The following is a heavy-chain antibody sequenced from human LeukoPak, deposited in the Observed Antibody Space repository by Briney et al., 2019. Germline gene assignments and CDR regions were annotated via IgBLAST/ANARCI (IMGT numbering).Heavy chain of an antibody. CDR3: AREKQGAFDI. CDR2: VNWNGGST. V-gene: IGHV3-20*04. CDR1: GFTFDDYG. J-gene: IGHJ3*02. Sequence: PGGSLRLSCAASGFTFDDYGMSWVRQGPGKGQERVSGVNWNGGSTGYADPVKGRFTISRDNAKNSLYLQMNSPRAEDTALYYCAREKQGAFDIWGQGTMVTVSS.